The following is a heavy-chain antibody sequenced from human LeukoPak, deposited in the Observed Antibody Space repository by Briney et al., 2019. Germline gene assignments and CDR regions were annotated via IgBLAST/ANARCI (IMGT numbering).Heavy chain of an antibody. Sequence: PSETLSLTCTVSGGSISSSSYYWGWIRQPPGKGLEWIGSINYSGSTNYNPSLNSRVTIFVHTSKNQFSLKLSSVTAADTAVYYCARRHIAVGGGPFDYWGQGALVTVSS. CDR3: ARRHIAVGGGPFDY. D-gene: IGHD6-19*01. CDR1: GGSISSSSYY. J-gene: IGHJ4*02. V-gene: IGHV4-39*01. CDR2: INYSGST.